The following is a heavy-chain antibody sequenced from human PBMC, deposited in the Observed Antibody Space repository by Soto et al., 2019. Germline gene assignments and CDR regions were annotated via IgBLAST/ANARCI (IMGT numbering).Heavy chain of an antibody. CDR2: VKSKNDGGTT. Sequence: GGSLXLSCAASGFTFSNAWINWVRQAPGKGLEWVGRVKSKNDGGTTDFAAPVKGRFAISRDDSKNMVYLEMNSLQTEDTAIYYCTTDSYITSIIVRFDYWGHGTLVTVSS. CDR3: TTDSYITSIIVRFDY. J-gene: IGHJ4*01. CDR1: GFTFSNAW. D-gene: IGHD3-22*01. V-gene: IGHV3-15*07.